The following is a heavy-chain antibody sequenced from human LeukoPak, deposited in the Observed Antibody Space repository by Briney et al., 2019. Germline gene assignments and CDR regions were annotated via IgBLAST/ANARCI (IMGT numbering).Heavy chain of an antibody. J-gene: IGHJ4*02. Sequence: SETLSLTCTVSDGSITNYDWSWVRQPPGKGLEFIGRVHYSGTTNYNPSLRSRVTISIDTSKKHFFLKLKSVTAADTAVYYCARHRYFLDYWGQGTLVTVSS. D-gene: IGHD3-9*01. CDR2: VHYSGTT. V-gene: IGHV4-59*01. CDR1: DGSITNYD. CDR3: ARHRYFLDY.